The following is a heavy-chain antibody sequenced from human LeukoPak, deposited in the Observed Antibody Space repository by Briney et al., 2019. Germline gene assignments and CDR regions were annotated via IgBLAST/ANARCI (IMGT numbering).Heavy chain of an antibody. CDR2: IITNTGTP. J-gene: IGHJ4*02. Sequence: GASVKVSCKASGCTFTSYAMNWVRQAPGQGLEWMGWIITNTGTPTYAQDFTGRFMFSLDTSTSTAYLEMSSLRAEDTAVYFCAGDASLSYHYDSKLPDYWGQGTLVTVSS. V-gene: IGHV7-4-1*02. CDR1: GCTFTSYA. D-gene: IGHD3-22*01. CDR3: AGDASLSYHYDSKLPDY.